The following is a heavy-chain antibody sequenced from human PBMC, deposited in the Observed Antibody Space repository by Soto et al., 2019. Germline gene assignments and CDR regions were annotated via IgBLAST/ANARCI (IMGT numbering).Heavy chain of an antibody. D-gene: IGHD3-22*01. V-gene: IGHV3-21*01. CDR2: ISSSSSYI. CDR3: ARAPRSSDYDSRGYFDWFDP. Sequence: PGGSLRLSCAASGFTFSSYSMNWVRQAPGKGLEWVSSISSSSSYIYYADSVKGRFTISRDNAKNSLYLQMNSLRAEDTAVYYCARAPRSSDYDSRGYFDWFDPWGQGTLVTVS. J-gene: IGHJ5*02. CDR1: GFTFSSYS.